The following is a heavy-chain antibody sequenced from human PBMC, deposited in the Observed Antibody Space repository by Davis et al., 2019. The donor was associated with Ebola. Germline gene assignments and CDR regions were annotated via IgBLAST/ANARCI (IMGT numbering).Heavy chain of an antibody. CDR3: TRDNLYYYDTSGYHDVFDM. D-gene: IGHD3-22*01. J-gene: IGHJ3*02. CDR2: ISSGSTYI. CDR1: GFSFSGYT. V-gene: IGHV3-21*01. Sequence: GGSLRLSCAASGFSFSGYTMNWVCQAPGKGLEWVSYISSGSTYIYYADSVKGRYTISRDNAKNSLYLQMNNLRAEDTAVYYCTRDNLYYYDTSGYHDVFDMWGQGTMVTVSS.